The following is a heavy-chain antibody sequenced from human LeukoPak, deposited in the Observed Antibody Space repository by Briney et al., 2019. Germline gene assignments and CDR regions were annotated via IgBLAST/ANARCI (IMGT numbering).Heavy chain of an antibody. J-gene: IGHJ4*02. Sequence: PGGSLRLSCAASGFTFSDYTMNWVRQAPGKGLEWVSSVSGTRTYIYYADSVKGRFTIPRDNAKNSLYLQMSSLRAEDTAVYYCARMSGYYDYWGQGTLVTVSS. V-gene: IGHV3-21*01. CDR3: ARMSGYYDY. CDR1: GFTFSDYT. CDR2: VSGTRTYI.